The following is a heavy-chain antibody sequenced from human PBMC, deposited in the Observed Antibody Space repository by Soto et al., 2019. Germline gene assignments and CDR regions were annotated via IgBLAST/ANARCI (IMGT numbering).Heavy chain of an antibody. CDR2: IHTYNGNT. CDR1: GYTFTDYG. D-gene: IGHD6-19*01. V-gene: IGHV1-18*01. CDR3: ATDAQYSSRWHPIDF. J-gene: IGHJ4*02. Sequence: QVQLVQSGAEVKKPGASVKVYCKASGYTFTDYGISWVRQAPGQGLEWMGWIHTYNGNTNYAQKVKGRVTMTTDSATSTAYMELRSLRSDDTAVYYCATDAQYSSRWHPIDFWGQGTLVTVSS.